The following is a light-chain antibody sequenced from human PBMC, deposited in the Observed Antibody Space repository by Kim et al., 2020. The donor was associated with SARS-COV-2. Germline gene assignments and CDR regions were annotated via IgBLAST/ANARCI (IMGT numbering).Light chain of an antibody. J-gene: IGLJ2*01. CDR1: SLRSYY. CDR2: GKN. Sequence: VASVTTVRTPCQGDSLRSYYASWYQQKPGQAPLLVIYGKNNRPSGVPDRFSGSSSGNTASLTITGAQAEDEADYYCNSRDSSGNQVFGGGTQLTVL. V-gene: IGLV3-19*01. CDR3: NSRDSSGNQV.